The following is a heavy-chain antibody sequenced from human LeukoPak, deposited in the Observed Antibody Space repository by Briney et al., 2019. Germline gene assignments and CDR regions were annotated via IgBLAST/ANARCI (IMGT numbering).Heavy chain of an antibody. J-gene: IGHJ4*02. CDR2: IYTSGST. CDR1: GGSITSGSYY. CDR3: ARDSTWELLRTH. D-gene: IGHD1-26*01. V-gene: IGHV4-61*02. Sequence: SETLSLTCAVSGGSITSGSYYWSWIRQPAGKGLEWIGRIYTSGSTNYNPSLKSRVTISVDTSKNQFSLKLSSVTAADTAVYYCARDSTWELLRTHWGQGTLVTVSS.